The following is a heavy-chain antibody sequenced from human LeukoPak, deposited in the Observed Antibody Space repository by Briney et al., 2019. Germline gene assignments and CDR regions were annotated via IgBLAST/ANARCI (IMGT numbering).Heavy chain of an antibody. J-gene: IGHJ4*02. CDR1: GGSFSTYY. D-gene: IGHD1-26*01. V-gene: IGHV4-4*07. Sequence: SETLSLTCTVSGGSFSTYYWSWIRQPAGKGLEWIGHIYTSGSTNYNPSLKSRVTMSVDTSKNQFSLNLSSVTAADTAVYYCARGGSGSYGGGFDSWGQGTLVTVSS. CDR2: IYTSGST. CDR3: ARGGSGSYGGGFDS.